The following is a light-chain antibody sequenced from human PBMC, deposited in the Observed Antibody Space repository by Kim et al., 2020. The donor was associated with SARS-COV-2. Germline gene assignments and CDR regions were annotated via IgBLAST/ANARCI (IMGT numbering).Light chain of an antibody. J-gene: IGKJ4*01. Sequence: DIQMTQSPSTLSASVGDRVTITCRASQTIDYWLAWYQQKPGKAPRLLIYKASTLQRGVPSRFSGGGSGAEFTLTISSLQPDDFATYYCQQSYTSSPTFGGGTKLEIK. V-gene: IGKV1-5*03. CDR1: QTIDYW. CDR2: KAS. CDR3: QQSYTSSPT.